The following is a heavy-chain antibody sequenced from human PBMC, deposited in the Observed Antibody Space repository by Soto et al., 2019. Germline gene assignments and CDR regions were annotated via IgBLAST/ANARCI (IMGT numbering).Heavy chain of an antibody. J-gene: IGHJ5*02. D-gene: IGHD2-15*01. CDR1: GFTVSSNY. CDR3: ARDIGRWSGGICS. CDR2: IYSGVKT. Sequence: EVQLVESGGGLIQPGGSLRLSCAASGFTVSSNYMSWVRQAPGKGLEWVSIIYSGVKTYYADSVKGRYTISRDNSNNMLYLQMNGLSVEDTPVYYCARDIGRWSGGICSWGQGTLVTVSS. V-gene: IGHV3-53*01.